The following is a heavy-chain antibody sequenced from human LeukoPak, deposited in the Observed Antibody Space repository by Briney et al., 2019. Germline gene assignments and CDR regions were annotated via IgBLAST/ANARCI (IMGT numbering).Heavy chain of an antibody. CDR1: GGSISSYY. D-gene: IGHD4-23*01. V-gene: IGHV4-59*01. CDR3: ARVGGGSTGWYYYYYMDV. J-gene: IGHJ6*03. CDR2: IYYSGST. Sequence: PSETLSLTCTVSGGSISSYYWSWIRQPPGKGLEWIGYIYYSGSTNYNPSLKSRVTISVDTSKNQFSLKLSSVTAADTAVYYCARVGGGSTGWYYYYYMDVWGKGTTVTISS.